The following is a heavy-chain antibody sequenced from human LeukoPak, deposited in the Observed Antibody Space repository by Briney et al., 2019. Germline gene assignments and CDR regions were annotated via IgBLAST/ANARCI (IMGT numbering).Heavy chain of an antibody. Sequence: GASVKVSCKASGYTFTNYDINWVRQATGQGPEWMGWMNPKSGNTGYAQKFQGRVTMTRNTSISTAYMELSSLRSEDTAVYYCATRVVGYCSGGSCPDDAFDIWGQGTMVTVSS. CDR3: ATRVVGYCSGGSCPDDAFDI. V-gene: IGHV1-8*01. D-gene: IGHD2-15*01. CDR2: MNPKSGNT. CDR1: GYTFTNYD. J-gene: IGHJ3*02.